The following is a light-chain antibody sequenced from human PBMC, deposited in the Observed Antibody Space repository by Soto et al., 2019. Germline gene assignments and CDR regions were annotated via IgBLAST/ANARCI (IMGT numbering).Light chain of an antibody. J-gene: IGKJ2*01. CDR1: QSVSSSY. CDR3: QQYGSSPRYT. V-gene: IGKV3-20*01. CDR2: GAS. Sequence: EIVLTQSPGTLSLSPGERATLSCRASQSVSSSYLAWYQQKPGQAPRLLIYGASSRATGIPDRFSGSGSGTDFTLTISRREPKDFAVYYCQQYGSSPRYTFGQGTKLEIK.